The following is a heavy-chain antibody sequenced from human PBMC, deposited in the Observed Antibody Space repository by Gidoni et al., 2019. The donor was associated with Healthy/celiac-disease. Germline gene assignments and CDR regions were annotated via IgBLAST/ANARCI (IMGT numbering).Heavy chain of an antibody. CDR2: ISGSGGST. D-gene: IGHD6-13*01. V-gene: IGHV3-23*04. J-gene: IGHJ3*02. CDR1: GFTFSSYA. CDR3: AKDESGQLVQANAFDI. Sequence: EVQLVESGGGLVQPGGSLRLYCAASGFTFSSYAMSWVRQAPGKGLEWVSAISGSGGSTYYADSVKGRFTISRDNSKNTLYLQMNSLRAEDTAVYYCAKDESGQLVQANAFDIWGQGTMVTVSS.